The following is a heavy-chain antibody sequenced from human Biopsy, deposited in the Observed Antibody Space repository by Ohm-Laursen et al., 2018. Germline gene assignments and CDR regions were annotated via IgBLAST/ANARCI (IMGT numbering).Heavy chain of an antibody. CDR2: IHGSGRT. V-gene: IGHV3-66*01. CDR3: AGAGGHSF. CDR1: EFNVARNH. J-gene: IGHJ4*02. Sequence: SLRLSCAASEFNVARNHMNWVRQAPGKGLEWVSMIHGSGRTDYADSVKGRFTVSRDNSKDTVHLQMNALRVDDTAMYYCAGAGGHSFWGQGALVTVSS. D-gene: IGHD3-16*01.